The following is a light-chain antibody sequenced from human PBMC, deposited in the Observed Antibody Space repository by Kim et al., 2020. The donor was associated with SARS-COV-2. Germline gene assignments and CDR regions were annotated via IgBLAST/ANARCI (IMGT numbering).Light chain of an antibody. J-gene: IGKJ4*01. CDR3: MQALQTPR. CDR1: QSLLHSNGYNY. CDR2: LGS. V-gene: IGKV2-28*01. Sequence: GEPASISCRSSQSLLHSNGYNYLDWYLQKPGQSPQLLIYLGSNRASGVPDRFSGSGSGTDFTLKISRVEAEDVGVYYCMQALQTPRFGGGTKLEI.